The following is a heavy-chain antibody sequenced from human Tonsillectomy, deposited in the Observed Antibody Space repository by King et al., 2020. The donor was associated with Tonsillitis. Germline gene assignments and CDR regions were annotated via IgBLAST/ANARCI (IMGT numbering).Heavy chain of an antibody. Sequence: VQLVESGGGLVQPGGSLRLSCAASGFNFSNYAMTWVRQAPGKGLEWVSTISGSGGSRYYADSVRGRCTISRDNSKNTLYVQMNSLRAADTAVYYCAKDQGPAAYNWFDPWGQGTLVTVSS. V-gene: IGHV3-23*04. D-gene: IGHD6-13*01. CDR2: ISGSGGSR. J-gene: IGHJ5*02. CDR3: AKDQGPAAYNWFDP. CDR1: GFNFSNYA.